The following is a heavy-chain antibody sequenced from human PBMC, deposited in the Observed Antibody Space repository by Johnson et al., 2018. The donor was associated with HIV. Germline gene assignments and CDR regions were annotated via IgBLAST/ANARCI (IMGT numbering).Heavy chain of an antibody. CDR2: ISWNSGSI. Sequence: VQLVESGGGLVQPGRTLRLSCAASGFTFNDYAMHWVREAPGKGLEWVSGISWNSGSIGYADSVKGRFTISRDNAKNSLYPQMNSLRAEDTALYYCAREVYDYVWG. D-gene: IGHD5/OR15-5a*01. J-gene: IGHJ6*01. CDR3: AREVYDYV. CDR1: GFTFNDYA. V-gene: IGHV3-9*01.